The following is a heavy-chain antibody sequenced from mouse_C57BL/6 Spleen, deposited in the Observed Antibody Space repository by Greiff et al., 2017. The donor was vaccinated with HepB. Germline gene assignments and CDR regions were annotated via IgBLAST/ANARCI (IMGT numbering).Heavy chain of an antibody. D-gene: IGHD2-4*01. V-gene: IGHV1-15*01. CDR3: TSYDYDWRAWFAY. Sequence: VQLQQSGAELVRPGASVTLSCKASGYTFTDYEMHWVKQTPVHGLEWIGAIDPETGGTAYNQKFKGKAILTADKSSSTAYMELRSLTSEDSAVYYCTSYDYDWRAWFAYWGQGTLVTVSA. CDR2: IDPETGGT. J-gene: IGHJ3*01. CDR1: GYTFTDYE.